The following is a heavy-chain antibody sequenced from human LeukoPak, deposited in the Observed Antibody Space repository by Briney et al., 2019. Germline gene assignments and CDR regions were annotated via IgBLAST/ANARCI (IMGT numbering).Heavy chain of an antibody. CDR3: AKDQVDIVATTPDY. Sequence: GGSLRVSCAASGFTFSSYGMHWVRQAPGKGLEWVAVISYDGSNKYYADSVRGRFTISRDNSKNTLYLQMNSLRAEDTAVYYCAKDQVDIVATTPDYWGQGTLVTVSS. CDR1: GFTFSSYG. CDR2: ISYDGSNK. J-gene: IGHJ4*02. D-gene: IGHD5-12*01. V-gene: IGHV3-30*18.